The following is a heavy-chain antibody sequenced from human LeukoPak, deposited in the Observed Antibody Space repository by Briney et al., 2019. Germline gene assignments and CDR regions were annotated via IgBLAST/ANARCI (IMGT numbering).Heavy chain of an antibody. CDR1: GFTFSSYA. CDR3: ARDLGYCSSTSCYSPPTVDY. Sequence: GGSLRLSCAASGFTFSSYAMHWVRQAPGKGLEWVAVISYDGSSKYYADSVKGRFTISRDNSKNTLYLQMNSLRAEDTAVYYCARDLGYCSSTSCYSPPTVDYWGQGALVTVSS. D-gene: IGHD2-2*01. J-gene: IGHJ4*02. V-gene: IGHV3-30-3*01. CDR2: ISYDGSSK.